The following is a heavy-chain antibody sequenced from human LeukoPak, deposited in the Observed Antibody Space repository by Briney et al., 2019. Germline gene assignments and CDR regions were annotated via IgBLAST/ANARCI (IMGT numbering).Heavy chain of an antibody. D-gene: IGHD5-18*01. CDR2: INPDGNKK. Sequence: GGSLRLSCAGSGFIFNNYAMHWVRHPPGKGLEWVASINPDGNKKYSADSVKGRFTISRDNAENSLYLQMNSLRVEDTAFYYCARDLAYSRLDYWGQGMLVTVSS. CDR1: GFIFNNYA. V-gene: IGHV3-7*01. CDR3: ARDLAYSRLDY. J-gene: IGHJ4*02.